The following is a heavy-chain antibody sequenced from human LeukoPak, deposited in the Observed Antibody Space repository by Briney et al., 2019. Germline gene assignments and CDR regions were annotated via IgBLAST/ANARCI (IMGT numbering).Heavy chain of an antibody. V-gene: IGHV4-39*07. CDR3: ARDRSYSSSESSYYYYMDV. J-gene: IGHJ6*03. D-gene: IGHD6-6*01. Sequence: SETLSLTCTVSGGSISSSSYYWGWIRQPPGKGLEWIGSIYYSGSTYYNPSLKSRVTISVDTSKNQFSLKLSSVTAEDTAVYYCARDRSYSSSESSYYYYMDVWGKGTTVTVSS. CDR1: GGSISSSSYY. CDR2: IYYSGST.